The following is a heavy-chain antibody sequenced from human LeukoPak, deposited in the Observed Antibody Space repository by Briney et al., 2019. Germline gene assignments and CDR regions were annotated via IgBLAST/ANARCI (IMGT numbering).Heavy chain of an antibody. V-gene: IGHV3-48*01. CDR3: ARLAGAVVGTSDFDY. CDR2: INSGGDKT. D-gene: IGHD6-19*01. Sequence: GGSLRLSCVASGFTFSSYSMNWVRQAPGKGLEWVSYINSGGDKTYYADSVKGRFTISRDKAKSSLYLQMNSLRAEDTAVYYCARLAGAVVGTSDFDYWGQGTLVTVSS. CDR1: GFTFSSYS. J-gene: IGHJ4*02.